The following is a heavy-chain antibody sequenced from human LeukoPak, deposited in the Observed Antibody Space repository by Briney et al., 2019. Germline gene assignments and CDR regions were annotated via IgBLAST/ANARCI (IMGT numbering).Heavy chain of an antibody. V-gene: IGHV3-33*01. Sequence: PGGSLRLSCAASGFTFSSYGMHWVRQAPGKGLEWVAVMWYDGSNKYYADSVKGRFTISRDNSKNTLYLQMNSLGAEDTAVYYCARGYCSGGSCYTYYYGMDVWGQGTTVTVSS. J-gene: IGHJ6*02. CDR2: MWYDGSNK. D-gene: IGHD2-15*01. CDR3: ARGYCSGGSCYTYYYGMDV. CDR1: GFTFSSYG.